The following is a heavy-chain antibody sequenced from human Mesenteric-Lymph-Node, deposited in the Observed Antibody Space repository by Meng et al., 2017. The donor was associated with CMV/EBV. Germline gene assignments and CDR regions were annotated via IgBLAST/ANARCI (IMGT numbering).Heavy chain of an antibody. CDR1: GVSVSIGNYY. CDR2: VHYSGST. D-gene: IGHD3-22*01. Sequence: SETLSLTCSVSGVSVSIGNYYWTWIRQPPGKGLECIGYVHYSGSTNYNPSLRSRATISVDTSKNQFSLNLNSVTAADTAVYFCARNPKTDPYYYDSSGYLDYWGQGTLVTVSS. V-gene: IGHV4-61*01. J-gene: IGHJ4*02. CDR3: ARNPKTDPYYYDSSGYLDY.